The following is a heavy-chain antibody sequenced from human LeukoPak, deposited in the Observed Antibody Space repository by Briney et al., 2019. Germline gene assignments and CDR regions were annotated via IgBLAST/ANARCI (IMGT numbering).Heavy chain of an antibody. Sequence: GGSLRLSCAASGFSFSDYGMHWVRQAPGKGLEWVAFIRYDGSNKYYADSVKGRFTISRDNSKKRLYLQMNSLRIEDTAVYFCAKSIIAGTGIFDYWGQGTLVTVSS. CDR3: AKSIIAGTGIFDY. CDR1: GFSFSDYG. J-gene: IGHJ4*02. D-gene: IGHD3/OR15-3a*01. V-gene: IGHV3-30*02. CDR2: IRYDGSNK.